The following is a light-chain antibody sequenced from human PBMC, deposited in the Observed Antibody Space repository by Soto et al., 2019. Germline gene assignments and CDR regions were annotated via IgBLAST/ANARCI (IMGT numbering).Light chain of an antibody. CDR2: VNS. V-gene: IGLV1-40*01. J-gene: IGLJ2*01. Sequence: QSVLTQPPSVSGAPGQRVTISCTGSSSNIGAGYDVHWYLQLPGTAPKLLIYVNSNRPSGVPDRFSGSRSGTSASLAITGLQAEDEADYYCQSYDSSLSVLVFGGGTKVTVL. CDR1: SSNIGAGYD. CDR3: QSYDSSLSVLV.